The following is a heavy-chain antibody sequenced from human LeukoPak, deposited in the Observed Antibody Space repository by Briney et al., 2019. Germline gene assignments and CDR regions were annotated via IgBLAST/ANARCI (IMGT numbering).Heavy chain of an antibody. CDR1: GFTFSSYE. CDR3: ARAAYGDYSPGWYFDY. D-gene: IGHD4-17*01. Sequence: PGGSLRLSCAASGFTFSSYEMNWVRQAPGKGLEWVSYISSSGSTIYYADSVKGRFTISRDNAKNSLYLQMNSLRAEDTAVYYCARAAYGDYSPGWYFDYWGQGTLVTVSS. J-gene: IGHJ4*02. CDR2: ISSSGSTI. V-gene: IGHV3-48*03.